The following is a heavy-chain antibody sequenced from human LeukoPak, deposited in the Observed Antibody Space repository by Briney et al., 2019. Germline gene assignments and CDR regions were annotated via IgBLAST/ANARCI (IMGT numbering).Heavy chain of an antibody. V-gene: IGHV1-18*01. CDR1: GYTFTSYG. CDR3: ARDYYDSSGFLGNDY. Sequence: ASVKVSCKASGYTFTSYGISWVRQAPGQGLEWKGWISAYDGNTNYAQKLQGRVTMTTDTSTSTAYMELRSLRSDDTAVYYCARDYYDSSGFLGNDYWGQGTLVTVSS. CDR2: ISAYDGNT. J-gene: IGHJ4*02. D-gene: IGHD3-22*01.